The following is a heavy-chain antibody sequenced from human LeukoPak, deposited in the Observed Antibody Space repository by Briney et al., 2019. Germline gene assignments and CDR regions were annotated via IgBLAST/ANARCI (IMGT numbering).Heavy chain of an antibody. Sequence: GRSLRLSCAAAGFTFNAYWMHWVRQAPRKGLVWVSRIKSDGSNTTYADSVKGRLTISRDNAKNTLYLQMSSLIAEDTAVYFCAIDLSYRREYWGQGTLVTVSS. J-gene: IGHJ4*02. D-gene: IGHD3-16*02. V-gene: IGHV3-74*01. CDR1: GFTFNAYW. CDR3: AIDLSYRREY. CDR2: IKSDGSNT.